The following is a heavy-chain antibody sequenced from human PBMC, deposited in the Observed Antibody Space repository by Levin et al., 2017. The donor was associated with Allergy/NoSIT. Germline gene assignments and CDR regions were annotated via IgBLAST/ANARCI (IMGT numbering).Heavy chain of an antibody. CDR3: ARDPGFCSGTSCYAFEAFDI. D-gene: IGHD2-2*01. CDR2: IDTSYSAI. V-gene: IGHV3-48*01. Sequence: GESLKISCAASGFRFNDHAMHWVRQAPGKGLNWVSYIDTSYSAIYYADSVKGRFTISRDNAKSSLYLQMNNLRAEDTGVYFCARDPGFCSGTSCYAFEAFDIWGQGTVVTVSS. CDR1: GFRFNDHA. J-gene: IGHJ3*02.